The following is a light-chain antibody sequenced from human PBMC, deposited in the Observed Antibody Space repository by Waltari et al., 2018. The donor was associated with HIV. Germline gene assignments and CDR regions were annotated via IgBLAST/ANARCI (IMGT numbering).Light chain of an antibody. CDR3: QSFDSSLTTSGVI. V-gene: IGLV1-40*01. CDR2: ANS. CDR1: IANIGAGYA. J-gene: IGLJ2*01. Sequence: QSVLTQPPSVSGAPGQRVTISCTGSIANIGAGYAVHWYHQLPGTAPKLLIYANSNRPSGVPDRFSGSKSGSSASLAITGLQAEDEAHYYCQSFDSSLTTSGVIFGGGTKLTVL.